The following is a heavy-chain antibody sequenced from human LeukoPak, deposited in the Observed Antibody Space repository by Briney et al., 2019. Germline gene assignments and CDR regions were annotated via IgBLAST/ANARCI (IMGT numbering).Heavy chain of an antibody. CDR2: ISGSGGST. Sequence: PGGSLRLSCAASGFTFSSYAMSWVRQAPGKGLEWVSLISGSGGSTNYADSVKGRFSISRDTSKNTLYLQMNSLRAEDTAVYYCAKDERNWNYNLASQTYDWGQGTLVTVSS. J-gene: IGHJ4*02. D-gene: IGHD1-7*01. CDR1: GFTFSSYA. CDR3: AKDERNWNYNLASQTYD. V-gene: IGHV3-23*01.